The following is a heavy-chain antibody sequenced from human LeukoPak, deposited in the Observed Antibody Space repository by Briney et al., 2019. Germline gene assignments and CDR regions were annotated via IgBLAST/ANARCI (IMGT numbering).Heavy chain of an antibody. CDR3: ASSPSIPEVDY. D-gene: IGHD2-2*01. CDR1: GGSISSSSYY. Sequence: SETLSLTCTVSGGSISSSSYYWGWIRQPPGKGLEWIGSIYYSGSTYYNPSLKSRVTISVDTSKNQFSLKLSSVTAADTAVYYCASSPSIPEVDYWGQGTLVTVSS. J-gene: IGHJ4*02. CDR2: IYYSGST. V-gene: IGHV4-39*07.